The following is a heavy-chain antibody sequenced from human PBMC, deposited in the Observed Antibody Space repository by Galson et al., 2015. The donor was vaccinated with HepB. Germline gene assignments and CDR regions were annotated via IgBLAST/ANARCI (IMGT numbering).Heavy chain of an antibody. CDR2: TYYRSKWYY. CDR1: GDSVSSNSAA. Sequence: CAISGDSVSSNSAAWNWIRQSPSRGLEWLGRTYYRSKWYYDYAASVKSRITLNPDAARNQFSLQLNSVTPEDTAVYYCARDGYSSGWYWFDPWGQGTLVTVSS. D-gene: IGHD6-19*01. CDR3: ARDGYSSGWYWFDP. J-gene: IGHJ5*02. V-gene: IGHV6-1*01.